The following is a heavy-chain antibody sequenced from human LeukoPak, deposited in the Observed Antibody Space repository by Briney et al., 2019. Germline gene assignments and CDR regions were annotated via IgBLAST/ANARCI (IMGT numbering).Heavy chain of an antibody. CDR1: GGSISSGGYS. Sequence: SQTLSLTCAVSGGSISSGGYSWSWIRQPPGKGLEWIGYIYYSGSTYYNPSLKSRVTISVDTSKNQFPLKLSSVTAADTAVYYCARVFVVWFDPWGQGTLVTVSS. V-gene: IGHV4-30-4*07. CDR3: ARVFVVWFDP. J-gene: IGHJ5*02. D-gene: IGHD2-21*01. CDR2: IYYSGST.